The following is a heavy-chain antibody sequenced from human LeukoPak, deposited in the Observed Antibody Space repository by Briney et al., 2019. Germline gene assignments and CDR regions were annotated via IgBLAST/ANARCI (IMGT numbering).Heavy chain of an antibody. Sequence: AAVNVSCKASGYTFTSYGISWVRPPPGQGLEWMGWISAYNGNTNYAQKLQGRVTMTTDTSTSTAYMELRSLRSDDTAVYYCARDNDISGWYSPFDYWGQGTLVTVSS. D-gene: IGHD6-19*01. CDR3: ARDNDISGWYSPFDY. V-gene: IGHV1-18*01. CDR2: ISAYNGNT. CDR1: GYTFTSYG. J-gene: IGHJ4*02.